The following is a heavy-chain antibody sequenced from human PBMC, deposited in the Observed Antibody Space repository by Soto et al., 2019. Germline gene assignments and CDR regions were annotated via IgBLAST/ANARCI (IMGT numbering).Heavy chain of an antibody. CDR2: IYHSGST. J-gene: IGHJ4*02. CDR3: ARYYYDTSGYYYDY. V-gene: IGHV4-59*02. Sequence: SETLSLTCTVSGGSVSSYYWTWIRQPPGKGLEWLAYIYHSGSTNYNPSLKGRVTISIDTSKNQFSLKLSSVTAADTAVYYCARYYYDTSGYYYDYWGQGSLVTVSS. D-gene: IGHD3-22*01. CDR1: GGSVSSYY.